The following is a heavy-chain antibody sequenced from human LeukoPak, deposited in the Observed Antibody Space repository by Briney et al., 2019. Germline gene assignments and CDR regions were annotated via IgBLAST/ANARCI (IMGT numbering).Heavy chain of an antibody. CDR3: ARDSQRWSLENFYAMDV. CDR2: ISYDGSKT. CDR1: GFTFSRFG. V-gene: IGHV3-30*03. Sequence: GGSLRLSCAASGFTFSRFGIHWVRQAPGKGLQWVALISYDGSKTYYAASVKDRFTISRDNSKNTLYLQMNSLRTDDTAVYYCARDSQRWSLENFYAMDVWGQGTTVTVSS. J-gene: IGHJ6*02. D-gene: IGHD1-1*01.